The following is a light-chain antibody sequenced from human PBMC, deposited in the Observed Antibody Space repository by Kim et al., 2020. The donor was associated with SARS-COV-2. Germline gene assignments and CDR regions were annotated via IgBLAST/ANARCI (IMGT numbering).Light chain of an antibody. Sequence: SYELTQPPSLSVAPGRTATLSCGGNNIGGKSVQWYYQKPGQAPVLVIYYDSSRPSGIPERFSGSNSGNTATLTISRVEAGDEADYFCQVWDTGTDHYVFGPGTRGTVL. V-gene: IGLV3-21*04. CDR2: YDS. J-gene: IGLJ1*01. CDR3: QVWDTGTDHYV. CDR1: NIGGKS.